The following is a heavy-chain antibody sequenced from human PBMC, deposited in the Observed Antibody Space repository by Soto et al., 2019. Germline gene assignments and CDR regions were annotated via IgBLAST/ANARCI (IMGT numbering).Heavy chain of an antibody. J-gene: IGHJ6*03. V-gene: IGHV4-34*01. CDR2: INDSGNI. CDR1: GGSFSGYQ. Sequence: QVQLQQWGAGLLKPSETLSLTCAVYGGSFSGYQWCWIRQTPGKGLEWIGEINDSGNINYNPSLKSRFTILLDTPKKQISLKRSCVTAADSAVYYWARGLILWFGELSRRGGYYYYMDDWGKGAKVTVYS. D-gene: IGHD3-10*01. CDR3: ARGLILWFGELSRRGGYYYYMDD.